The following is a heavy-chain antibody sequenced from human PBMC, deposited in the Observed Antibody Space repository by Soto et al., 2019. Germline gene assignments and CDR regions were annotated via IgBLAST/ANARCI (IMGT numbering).Heavy chain of an antibody. J-gene: IGHJ5*02. D-gene: IGHD5-12*01. CDR1: GGSISSGGYY. CDR3: ARIRIVATIWGTGPNWFDP. V-gene: IGHV4-31*03. CDR2: IYYSGST. Sequence: QVQLQESGPGLVKPSQTLSLTCTVSGGSISSGGYYWSWILQHPGKGLEWIGYIYYSGSTYYNPSLKSRVTISVDTSKNQFSLKLSSVTAADTAVYYCARIRIVATIWGTGPNWFDPWGQGTLVTVSS.